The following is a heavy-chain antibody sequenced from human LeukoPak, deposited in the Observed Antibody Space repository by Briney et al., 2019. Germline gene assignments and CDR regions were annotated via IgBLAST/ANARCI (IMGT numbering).Heavy chain of an antibody. Sequence: PSGTLSLTCAVSGGSISSGSYYWSWIRQPPGKGLEWIGYIYHSGSTYYNPSLKSRVTIPVDRSKNQFSLKLSSVTAADTAVYYCATGGGNLGYWGQGTLVTVSS. V-gene: IGHV4-30-2*01. J-gene: IGHJ4*02. CDR2: IYHSGST. CDR3: ATGGGNLGY. CDR1: GGSISSGSYY. D-gene: IGHD1-14*01.